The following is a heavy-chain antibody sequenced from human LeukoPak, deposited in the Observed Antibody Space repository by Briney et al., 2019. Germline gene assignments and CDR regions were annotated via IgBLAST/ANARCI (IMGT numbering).Heavy chain of an antibody. Sequence: SETLSLTCAVYGGSFSGHYWSWIRQPPGKGLEWIGEINHSGSTNYNPSLKSRVTISVDTSKNQFSLKLSSVTAADTAVYYCASIDYVWGSYNYWGQGTLVTVSS. D-gene: IGHD3-16*01. CDR1: GGSFSGHY. CDR3: ASIDYVWGSYNY. CDR2: INHSGST. J-gene: IGHJ4*02. V-gene: IGHV4-34*01.